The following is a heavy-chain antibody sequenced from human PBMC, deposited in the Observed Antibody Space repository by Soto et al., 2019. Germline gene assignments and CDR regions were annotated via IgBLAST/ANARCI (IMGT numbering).Heavy chain of an antibody. V-gene: IGHV1-46*03. J-gene: IGHJ4*02. CDR3: AILSVLGPRFDY. CDR1: GYTFTSYY. CDR2: INPSGGST. D-gene: IGHD1-26*01. Sequence: GASVKVSCKASGYTFTSYYMHWVRQAPGQGLEWMGIINPSGGSTSYAQKFQGRVTMTRDTSTSTVYMELSSLRSEDTAVYYCAILSVLGPRFDYWGQGTLVTVSS.